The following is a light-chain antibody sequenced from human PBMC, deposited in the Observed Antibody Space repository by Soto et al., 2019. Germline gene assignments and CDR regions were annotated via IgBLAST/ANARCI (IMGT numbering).Light chain of an antibody. V-gene: IGKV3-15*01. CDR2: RAS. CDR1: QSINSD. J-gene: IGKJ1*01. CDR3: QQYYRWPQT. Sequence: EIVMTQSPATLSLSPGERATLSCRASQSINSDLAWYQQRPGQAPRLFMFRASSRAAGVPARFSGSGSGTEFTLTISSLQSEDFAVYYCQQYYRWPQTFGQGTKVDIK.